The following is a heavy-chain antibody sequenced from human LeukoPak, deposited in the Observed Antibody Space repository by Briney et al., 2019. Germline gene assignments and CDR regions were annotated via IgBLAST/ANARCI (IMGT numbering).Heavy chain of an antibody. CDR2: ISGSGGST. D-gene: IGHD6-13*01. Sequence: GGSLRLSCAASGFTFSSYAMSWVRQAPGKGLEWVSAISGSGGSTYYADSVKGRFTISRDNSKNTLYLQMDSLRAEDTAVYYCAKALQQLVEVWFDPWGQGTLVTVSS. CDR3: AKALQQLVEVWFDP. CDR1: GFTFSSYA. J-gene: IGHJ5*02. V-gene: IGHV3-23*01.